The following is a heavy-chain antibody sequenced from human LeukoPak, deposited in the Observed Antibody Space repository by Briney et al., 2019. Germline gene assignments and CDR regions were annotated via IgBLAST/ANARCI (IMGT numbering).Heavy chain of an antibody. D-gene: IGHD3-22*01. CDR2: ISYDGSNK. V-gene: IGHV3-30*04. CDR3: ARDSPLYDSSGYLDY. J-gene: IGHJ4*02. Sequence: GGSLRLSCAASGFTFSCYAMHWVRQAPGKGLEWVAVISYDGSNKYYADSVKGRFTISRDNSKNTLYLQMNSLRAEDTAVYYCARDSPLYDSSGYLDYWGQGTLVTVSS. CDR1: GFTFSCYA.